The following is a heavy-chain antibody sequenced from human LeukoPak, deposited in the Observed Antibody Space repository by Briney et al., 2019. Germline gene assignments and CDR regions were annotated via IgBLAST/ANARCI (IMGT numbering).Heavy chain of an antibody. CDR3: ATERSGSYYNGDAAFDI. CDR2: FDPEDGET. CDR1: GYTLTELS. D-gene: IGHD3-10*01. V-gene: IGHV1-24*01. Sequence: ASVKVSCKVSGYTLTELSMHWVRQAPGKGLEWMGGFDPEDGETIYAQKFQGRATMTEDTSTDTAYMELSSLRSEDTAVYYCATERSGSYYNGDAAFDIWGQGTMVTVST. J-gene: IGHJ3*02.